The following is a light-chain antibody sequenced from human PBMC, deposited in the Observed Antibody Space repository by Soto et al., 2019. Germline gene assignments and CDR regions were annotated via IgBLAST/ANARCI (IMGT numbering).Light chain of an antibody. V-gene: IGKV3-11*01. CDR3: QRRSNWPLT. CDR1: QSVSSY. CDR2: DAS. Sequence: EIVLTQSPATLSLSPGERATLSCRASQSVSSYLAWYQPKPGQAPRLLIYDASNRATDIPARFSGSGSGTVFTLTITSLAPEDFAFYYCQRRSNWPLTFGPGTKVDIK. J-gene: IGKJ3*01.